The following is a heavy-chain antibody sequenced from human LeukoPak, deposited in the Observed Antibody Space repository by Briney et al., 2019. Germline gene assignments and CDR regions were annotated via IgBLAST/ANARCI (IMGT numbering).Heavy chain of an antibody. V-gene: IGHV3-48*04. CDR3: AKDIAVAGMTFWYFDL. D-gene: IGHD6-19*01. Sequence: GGSLRPSCAASGFTFSNYTMSWVRQAPGKGLECVSYISGSGTSIYYADSVKGRFTISRDNAKNSLYLQMNSLRAEDTALYYCAKDIAVAGMTFWYFDLWGRGTLVTVSS. J-gene: IGHJ2*01. CDR2: ISGSGTSI. CDR1: GFTFSNYT.